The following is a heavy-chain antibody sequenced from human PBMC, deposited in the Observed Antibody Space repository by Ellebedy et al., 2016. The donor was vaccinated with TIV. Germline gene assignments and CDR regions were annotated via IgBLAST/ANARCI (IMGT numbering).Heavy chain of an antibody. CDR2: IIPIFGTA. CDR3: ARDLVVPAATSRENYYYMDV. V-gene: IGHV1-69*13. Sequence: SVKVSXXASGGTFSSYAISWVRQAPGQGLEWMGGIIPIFGTANYAQKFQGRVTITADESTSTAYMELSSLRSEDTAVYYCARDLVVPAATSRENYYYMDVWGKGTTVTVSS. J-gene: IGHJ6*03. CDR1: GGTFSSYA. D-gene: IGHD2-2*01.